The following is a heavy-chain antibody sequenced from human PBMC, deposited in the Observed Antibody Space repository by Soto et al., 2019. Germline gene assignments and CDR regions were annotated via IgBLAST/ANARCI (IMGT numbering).Heavy chain of an antibody. CDR1: GGSISSINW. CDR2: IYHSGST. V-gene: IGHV4-4*02. Sequence: HVQLQESGPGLVKPSGTLSLTCAVSGGSISSINWWSWVRQPPRKGLQWIGEIYHSGSTNYIPSLKSRFAISVDKSRNQFSLKLSSVTAADTAVYYCARRWGEGRVDYWGQGTLVTVSS. D-gene: IGHD3-10*01. J-gene: IGHJ4*02. CDR3: ARRWGEGRVDY.